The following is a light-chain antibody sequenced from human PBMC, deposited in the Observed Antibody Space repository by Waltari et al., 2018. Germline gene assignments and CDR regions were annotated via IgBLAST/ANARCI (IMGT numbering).Light chain of an antibody. Sequence: SYVLTQPPSLSVSPGQTARITCSGDALPKQYGFWYQQKPGQAPVMIIYNDKERPSATPDRFSGSSSGTTVTLIISGVRAEDEADYCCQSIDASGVYYVFGGGTKLTVL. J-gene: IGLJ1*01. V-gene: IGLV3-25*03. CDR2: NDK. CDR1: ALPKQY. CDR3: QSIDASGVYYV.